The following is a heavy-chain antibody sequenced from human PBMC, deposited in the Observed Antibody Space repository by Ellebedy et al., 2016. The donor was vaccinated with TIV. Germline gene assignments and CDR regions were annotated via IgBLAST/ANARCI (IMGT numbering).Heavy chain of an antibody. Sequence: SGPTLVKPTQTLTLTCTFSGFSLTANGMGVGWIRQPPGKRLEWIGTIYASGTTYYNPSLQNRVAISVDASKNQFSLSLTSVTVADTAMYYCARRRFCSGGSCYRVYSFDYWGQGALVTVSS. V-gene: IGHV4-39*01. D-gene: IGHD2-15*01. CDR1: GFSLTANGMG. CDR3: ARRRFCSGGSCYRVYSFDY. J-gene: IGHJ4*02. CDR2: IYASGTT.